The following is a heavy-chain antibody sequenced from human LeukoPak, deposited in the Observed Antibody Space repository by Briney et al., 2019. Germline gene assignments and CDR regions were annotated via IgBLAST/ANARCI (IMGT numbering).Heavy chain of an antibody. CDR1: GFPFRSYK. D-gene: IGHD5-18*01. V-gene: IGHV3-48*03. J-gene: IGHJ4*02. CDR3: ARGSWFGYSYGYWY. CDR2: IDSGGATI. Sequence: SGGSLRLSCAASGFPFRSYKMNWVRQAPGKGLEWVSFIDSGGATIYYADSVKGRFTVSRDNAKNSLYLQMNSLSAEDTAVYYCARGSWFGYSYGYWYWGQGTLVTVSS.